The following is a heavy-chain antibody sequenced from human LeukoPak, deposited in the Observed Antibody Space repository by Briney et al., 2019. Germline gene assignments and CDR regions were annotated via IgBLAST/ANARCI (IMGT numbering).Heavy chain of an antibody. CDR2: IYYSGST. CDR1: GGSISSYY. V-gene: IGHV4-59*12. J-gene: IGHJ4*02. D-gene: IGHD4-17*01. Sequence: SETLSLTCTVSGGSISSYYWSWIRQPPGKGLEWIGYIYYSGSTNYNPSLKSRVTISVDTSKNQFSLKLSSVTAADTAVYYCARGARGDYPYYFDYWGQGTLVTVSS. CDR3: ARGARGDYPYYFDY.